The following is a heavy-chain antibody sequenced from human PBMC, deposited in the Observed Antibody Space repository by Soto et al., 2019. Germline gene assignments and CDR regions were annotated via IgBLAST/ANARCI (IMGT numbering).Heavy chain of an antibody. V-gene: IGHV4-61*01. J-gene: IGHJ1*01. D-gene: IGHD3-22*01. CDR1: GGSVSSGSYY. Sequence: QVQLQESGPGLVKPSETLSLTCTVSGGSVSSGSYYWSWIRQPPGKGLEWIGYIYYSGSTNYNPSLKSRVTISVDTSKNQFSLKLSSVTAADTAVYYCARGNYCDSSGYYPPYFQHWGQGTLVTVSS. CDR2: IYYSGST. CDR3: ARGNYCDSSGYYPPYFQH.